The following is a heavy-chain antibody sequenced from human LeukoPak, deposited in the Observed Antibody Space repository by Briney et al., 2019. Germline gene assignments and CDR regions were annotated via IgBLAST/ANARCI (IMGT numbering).Heavy chain of an antibody. J-gene: IGHJ6*02. CDR3: ARVVNYDSSGYYWPRVYYYYYGMDV. Sequence: ASVKVSCKASGYTFTSYYMHWVRQAPGQGLEWMGWVNPNSGGTNYAQKFQGRVTMTRDTSISTAYMELSRLRSDDTAVYYCARVVNYDSSGYYWPRVYYYYYGMDVWGQGTTVTVSS. V-gene: IGHV1-2*02. D-gene: IGHD3-22*01. CDR2: VNPNSGGT. CDR1: GYTFTSYY.